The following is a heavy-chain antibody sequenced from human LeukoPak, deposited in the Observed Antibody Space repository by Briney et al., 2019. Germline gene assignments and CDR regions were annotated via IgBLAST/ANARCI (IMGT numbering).Heavy chain of an antibody. CDR3: ARAVVVITVSTAFDI. V-gene: IGHV4-31*03. CDR1: GGSISSGGYY. J-gene: IGHJ3*02. CDR2: IYYSGST. Sequence: SETLSLTCTVSGGSISSGGYYWRWIRQHPGKGLEWIGYIYYSGSTYYNPSLKSRVTISVDTSKNQFSLKLSSVTAADTAVYYCARAVVVITVSTAFDIWGQGTMVTVSS. D-gene: IGHD3-22*01.